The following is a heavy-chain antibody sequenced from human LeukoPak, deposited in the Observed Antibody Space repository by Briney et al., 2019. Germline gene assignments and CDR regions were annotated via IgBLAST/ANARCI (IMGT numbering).Heavy chain of an antibody. V-gene: IGHV3-48*03. D-gene: IGHD1-26*01. CDR2: ISGSGNII. Sequence: PGGSLRLSCAASGFTFSDYEMNWVRQAPGKGLEWVSYISGSGNIIYYADSVKGRFTISRDSPKNSLYLQMNSLRAEDTAVYYCARDLEWELGYFESWGERTLVTVSS. CDR3: ARDLEWELGYFES. CDR1: GFTFSDYE. J-gene: IGHJ4*02.